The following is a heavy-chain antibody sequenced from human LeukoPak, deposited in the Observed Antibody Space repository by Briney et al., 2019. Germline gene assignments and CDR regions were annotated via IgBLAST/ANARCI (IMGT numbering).Heavy chain of an antibody. CDR1: AGSISSFY. D-gene: IGHD5-18*01. J-gene: IGHJ4*02. CDR2: IYTSGST. Sequence: PSETLSLTCTVSAGSISSFYWSWLRQPAGKGLEWIGRIYTSGSTNYNPSLKSRVTMSADTSKNQFCLKLSFVTAPDTAVYYCARSPDTAMVTRFDYWGQGTLVTVSS. CDR3: ARSPDTAMVTRFDY. V-gene: IGHV4-4*07.